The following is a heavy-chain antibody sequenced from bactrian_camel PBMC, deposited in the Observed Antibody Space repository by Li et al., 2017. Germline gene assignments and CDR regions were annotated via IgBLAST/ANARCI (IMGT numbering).Heavy chain of an antibody. Sequence: HVQLVESGGGSVQAGGSLRLSCVVPGDPYSRLCTAWFRQAPGQEREGVAGIDSNGNTMYEDPVKGRFTISRDNSKNTLYLQMDHLSPDDTAVYTCAARKSWSGALRIVHESGYDYWGQGTQVTVS. J-gene: IGHJ4*01. CDR3: AARKSWSGALRIVHESGYDY. CDR1: GDPYSRLC. V-gene: IGHV3S57*01. D-gene: IGHD1*01. CDR2: IDSNGNT.